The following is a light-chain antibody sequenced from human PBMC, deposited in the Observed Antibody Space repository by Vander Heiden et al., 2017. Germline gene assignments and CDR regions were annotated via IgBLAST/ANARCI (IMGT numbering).Light chain of an antibody. CDR1: QSVSND. V-gene: IGKV3-15*01. J-gene: IGKJ1*01. Sequence: EIVMTQSLAILSVSPGERATLSCRASQSVSNDLAWYQKKPGQPPRLLIYRASPSATGVPARFSGSGSGTEFTLTISSLQSEDFALYCCHQYNDWSRTFGQGTKVEIK. CDR3: HQYNDWSRT. CDR2: RAS.